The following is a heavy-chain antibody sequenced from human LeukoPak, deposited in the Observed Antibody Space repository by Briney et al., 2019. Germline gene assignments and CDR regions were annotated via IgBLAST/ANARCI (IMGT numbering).Heavy chain of an antibody. V-gene: IGHV3-23*01. D-gene: IGHD1-26*01. CDR3: AKHGGSYLRAFDI. CDR2: ISGSGGST. CDR1: GLTFSSYA. Sequence: GGSLRLSCAASGLTFSSYAMTWVRQAPGKGLEWVSSISGSGGSTYHADSVKGRLTISRDNSKNTLYLQMNSLRAEDTAVYYCAKHGGSYLRAFDIWGQGTMVTVSS. J-gene: IGHJ3*02.